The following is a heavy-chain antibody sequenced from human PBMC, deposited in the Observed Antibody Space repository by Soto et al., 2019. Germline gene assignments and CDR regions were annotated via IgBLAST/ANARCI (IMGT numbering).Heavy chain of an antibody. CDR1: GGSVSSSSYY. D-gene: IGHD1-26*01. CDR3: AGRRAGDYYFDY. V-gene: IGHV4-39*01. Sequence: LSLTCTVSGGSVSSSSYYWGWIRQPPGKGLEWIGTIYYTGSTSYSPSLKSRVTISVDTSKTQFSLNLSSVTAADTAVYYCAGRRAGDYYFDYWGQGTLVTVSS. J-gene: IGHJ4*02. CDR2: IYYTGST.